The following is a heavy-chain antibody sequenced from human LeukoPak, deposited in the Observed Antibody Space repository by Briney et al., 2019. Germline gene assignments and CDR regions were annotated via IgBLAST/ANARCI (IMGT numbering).Heavy chain of an antibody. CDR3: AREGGIVGAFDP. CDR2: INSDGSST. Sequence: GGSLRLSCAASGFTFSSYWMHWVRQAPGKGLVWVSRINSDGSSTSYADSVKGRFTISRDNAKITLYLQMNSLRAEDTAVYYCAREGGIVGAFDPWGQGTLVTVSS. J-gene: IGHJ5*02. CDR1: GFTFSSYW. D-gene: IGHD1-26*01. V-gene: IGHV3-74*01.